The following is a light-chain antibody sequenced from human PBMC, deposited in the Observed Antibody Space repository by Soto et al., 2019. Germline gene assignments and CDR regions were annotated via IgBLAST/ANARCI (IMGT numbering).Light chain of an antibody. Sequence: QSVLTQPPSASGTPGQRVTSSCSGSSSNIATKSVNWYQQLPGTAPKLLIYSNSQRSSGVPDRFSGSKSGTSASLAIRGLQSEDEDDYYCAAWDDSLNARYVFGTGTKLTVL. J-gene: IGLJ1*01. CDR3: AAWDDSLNARYV. V-gene: IGLV1-44*01. CDR1: SSNIATKS. CDR2: SNS.